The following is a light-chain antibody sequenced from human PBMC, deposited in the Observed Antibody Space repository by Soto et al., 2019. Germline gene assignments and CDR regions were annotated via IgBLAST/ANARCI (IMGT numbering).Light chain of an antibody. CDR3: CSYTRTTSFV. J-gene: IGLJ1*01. V-gene: IGLV2-14*03. CDR1: SNDVGGYNY. CDR2: DVS. Sequence: QSALTQPASVSGSPGQSITISCTGTSNDVGGYNYVSWFQQHAGKAPKFMIYDVSHRSSGVSNRFSGSKSGNTASLTISGLKAEDEADYYCCSYTRTTSFVFGTGTKLTVL.